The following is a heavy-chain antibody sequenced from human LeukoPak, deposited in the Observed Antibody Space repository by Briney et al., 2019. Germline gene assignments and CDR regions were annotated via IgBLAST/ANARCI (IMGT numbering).Heavy chain of an antibody. V-gene: IGHV3-9*02. Sequence: PGRSLRLSCAASGFTSDDYAMHWVRQAPGKGLEWVSGISWNSDNIGYADSVKGRFTISRDNAKNSLYLQMNSLRAEDTALYYCAKGVRITMVRGAFDIWGQGTMVTVSS. CDR2: ISWNSDNI. CDR3: AKGVRITMVRGAFDI. J-gene: IGHJ3*02. CDR1: GFTSDDYA. D-gene: IGHD3-10*01.